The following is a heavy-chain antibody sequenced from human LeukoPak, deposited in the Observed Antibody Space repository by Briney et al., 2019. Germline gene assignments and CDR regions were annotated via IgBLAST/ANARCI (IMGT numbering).Heavy chain of an antibody. CDR3: ARDSTGSYGSRSQYAFDI. V-gene: IGHV4-30-2*01. CDR2: IYHSGST. CDR1: GGSISSGGYS. J-gene: IGHJ3*02. D-gene: IGHD3-10*01. Sequence: SETLSLTCAVSGGSISSGGYSWSWIRQPPGKGLEWIGYIYHSGSTYYNPSLKSRVTISVDRSKNQFSLKLSSVTAADTAVYYCARDSTGSYGSRSQYAFDIWGQGTMVTVSS.